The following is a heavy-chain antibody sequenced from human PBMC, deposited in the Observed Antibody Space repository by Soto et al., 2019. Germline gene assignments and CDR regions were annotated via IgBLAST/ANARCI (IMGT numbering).Heavy chain of an antibody. CDR3: ARDVAAAGTGPWFDP. J-gene: IGHJ5*02. Sequence: QVQLQESGPGLVKPSGTLSLTCAVSGGSISSSNWWSWVRQPPGKGLEWIGEIYHSGSTNYNPSLKSRVTISVDKSKNQFSLKLSSVTAADTAVDYCARDVAAAGTGPWFDPWGQGTLVTVSS. CDR2: IYHSGST. D-gene: IGHD6-13*01. CDR1: GGSISSSNW. V-gene: IGHV4-4*02.